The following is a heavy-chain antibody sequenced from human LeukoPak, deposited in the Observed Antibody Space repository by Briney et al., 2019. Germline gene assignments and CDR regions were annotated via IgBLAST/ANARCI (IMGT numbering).Heavy chain of an antibody. Sequence: PGGSLRLSCVVSGFTFSSYGMHWVRQAPGKGLEWVAFMTYDGSKRPYADSVKGRFTISRDNSKSTLSPQMNSLRAEDTAIYYCATYRQVLLPFESWGQGTLVTVSS. V-gene: IGHV3-30*02. J-gene: IGHJ4*02. D-gene: IGHD2-8*02. CDR2: MTYDGSKR. CDR1: GFTFSSYG. CDR3: ATYRQVLLPFES.